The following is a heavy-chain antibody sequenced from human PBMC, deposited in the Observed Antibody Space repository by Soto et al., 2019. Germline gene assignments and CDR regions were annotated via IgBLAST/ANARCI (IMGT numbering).Heavy chain of an antibody. V-gene: IGHV5-10-1*01. CDR1: GYSFTSYW. D-gene: IGHD5-12*01. CDR3: ARLLYFYSGYNQNLGSFDI. J-gene: IGHJ3*02. CDR2: IDPSDSYT. Sequence: GESLKISCKGSGYSFTSYWISWVRQMPGKGLEWMGRIDPSDSYTNYSPSFQGHVTISADKSNTTVYLQLSSLKASDTAMYFCARLLYFYSGYNQNLGSFDIWGQGTMVTVSS.